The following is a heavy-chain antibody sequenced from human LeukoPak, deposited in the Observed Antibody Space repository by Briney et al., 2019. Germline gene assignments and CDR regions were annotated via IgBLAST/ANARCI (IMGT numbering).Heavy chain of an antibody. CDR2: ISAYNGNT. Sequence: GASVKVPCKASGYTFTSYGSSWVGQAPGQGLEWMGWISAYNGNTNYAQKLQGRVTMTTDTSTSTAYMELRGLRSDDTAVYYCARDPIRLVHDYWGQGTLVTVSS. D-gene: IGHD6-19*01. V-gene: IGHV1-18*01. CDR3: ARDPIRLVHDY. CDR1: GYTFTSYG. J-gene: IGHJ4*02.